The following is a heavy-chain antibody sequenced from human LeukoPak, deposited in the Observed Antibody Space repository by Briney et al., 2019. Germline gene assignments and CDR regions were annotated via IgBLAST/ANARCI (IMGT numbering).Heavy chain of an antibody. CDR2: INSDGSST. CDR1: GLTFSSYW. J-gene: IGHJ3*02. D-gene: IGHD5-18*01. V-gene: IGHV3-74*01. CDR3: AREVDTAMGIDAFDI. Sequence: PGGSLRLSCAASGLTFSSYWMHWVRQAPGKGLVWVSRINSDGSSTSYADSVKGRFTISRDNAKNTLFLQMNSLRAEDTAVYYCAREVDTAMGIDAFDIWGQGTMVTVSS.